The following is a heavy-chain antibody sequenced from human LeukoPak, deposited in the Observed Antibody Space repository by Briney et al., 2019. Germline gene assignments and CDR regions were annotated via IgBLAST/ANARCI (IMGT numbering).Heavy chain of an antibody. CDR3: ARDRRRMGHWNLDWFDP. CDR2: IYYSGST. CDR1: GGSISSYY. Sequence: SETLSLTCTVSGGSISSYYWSWIRQPPGKGLEWIGYIYYSGSTNYNPSLKSRVTISVDTSKNQFSLKLSSVTAADTAVYYCARDRRRMGHWNLDWFDPWGQGTLVTVSS. V-gene: IGHV4-59*12. J-gene: IGHJ5*02. D-gene: IGHD1-1*01.